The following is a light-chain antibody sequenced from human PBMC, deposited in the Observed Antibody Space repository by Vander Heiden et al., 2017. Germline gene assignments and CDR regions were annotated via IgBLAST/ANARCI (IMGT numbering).Light chain of an antibody. CDR2: EDN. CDR3: QSYDSTNQV. V-gene: IGLV6-57*01. CDR1: SGSIASNY. J-gene: IGLJ3*02. Sequence: NFMLTQHHSVSESPGKTVTFSCTRSSGSIASNYVQWYQQRPGSSPTTVIYEDNQRPSGVPDRFSGSIDSSSNSASRTISGLKTEDEADYYCQSYDSTNQVFGGGTKLTVL.